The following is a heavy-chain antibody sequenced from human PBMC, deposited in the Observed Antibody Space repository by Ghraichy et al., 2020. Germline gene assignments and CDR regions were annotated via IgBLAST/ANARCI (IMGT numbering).Heavy chain of an antibody. V-gene: IGHV3-23*01. CDR2: ISGSGGST. D-gene: IGHD3-22*01. J-gene: IGHJ6*03. CDR1: GFTFSNYA. Sequence: GESLNISCAASGFTFSNYAMHWVRQAPGKGLEWASAISGSGGSTYYADSAKGRFTISRDNSKNTLYLQMNSLRAEDTAVYYCAKGGTITTYYHYYMDVWGKGTRVTVSS. CDR3: AKGGTITTYYHYYMDV.